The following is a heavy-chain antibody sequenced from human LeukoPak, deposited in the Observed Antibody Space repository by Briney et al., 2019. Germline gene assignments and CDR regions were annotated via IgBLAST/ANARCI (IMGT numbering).Heavy chain of an antibody. J-gene: IGHJ3*02. Sequence: GASVKVSCKASGYTFTSYYMHWVRQAPGQGLEWMGIINPSGGSTSCAQKFQGRVTMTRDTSTSTVYMELSSLRSEDTAVYYCARVYYYDSSGWDAFDIWGQGTMVTISS. CDR3: ARVYYYDSSGWDAFDI. CDR2: INPSGGST. V-gene: IGHV1-46*01. CDR1: GYTFTSYY. D-gene: IGHD3-22*01.